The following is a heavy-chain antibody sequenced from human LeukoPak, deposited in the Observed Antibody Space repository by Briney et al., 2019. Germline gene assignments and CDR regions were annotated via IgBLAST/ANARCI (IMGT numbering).Heavy chain of an antibody. CDR2: IRSKANSYAT. D-gene: IGHD1-26*01. J-gene: IGHJ6*02. V-gene: IGHV3-73*01. Sequence: GGSLKLSCAASGFTFSGSAMHWVRQASGKGLEWAGRIRSKANSYATAYAASVKGRFTISRDDSKNTAYLQMNSLKTEDTAVYYCTRHGNIVGADYYYYGMDVWGQGTTVTVSS. CDR1: GFTFSGSA. CDR3: TRHGNIVGADYYYYGMDV.